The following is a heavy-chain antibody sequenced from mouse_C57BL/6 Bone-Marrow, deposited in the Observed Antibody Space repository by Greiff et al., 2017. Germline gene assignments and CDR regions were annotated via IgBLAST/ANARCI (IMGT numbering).Heavy chain of an antibody. CDR1: GYTFTDYY. D-gene: IGHD1-1*01. CDR2: IFPGSGST. V-gene: IGHV1-75*01. J-gene: IGHJ3*01. CDR3: ARPLYYGSSPWFAY. Sequence: QVQLKQSGPELVKPGASVKISCKASGYTFTDYYINWVKQRPGQGLEWIGWIFPGSGSTYYNEKFKGKATLTVDKSSSTAYMLLSSLTSEDSAVYFCARPLYYGSSPWFAYWGQGTLVTVSA.